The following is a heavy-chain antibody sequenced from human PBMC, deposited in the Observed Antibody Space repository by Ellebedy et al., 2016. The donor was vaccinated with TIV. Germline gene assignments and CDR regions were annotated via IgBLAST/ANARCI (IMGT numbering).Heavy chain of an antibody. CDR1: GGTFSSYT. V-gene: IGHV1-69*13. D-gene: IGHD2-2*01. CDR3: ATSNIVLVPAASQYYHYAMDV. CDR2: IIPIFATT. Sequence: SVKVSXKASGGTFSSYTISWVRQAPGQGLEWMGGIIPIFATTNYAQKFQDRVTITADESTSSAYMALSSLRSEDTAVYYCATSNIVLVPAASQYYHYAMDVWGQGTTVTVSS. J-gene: IGHJ6*02.